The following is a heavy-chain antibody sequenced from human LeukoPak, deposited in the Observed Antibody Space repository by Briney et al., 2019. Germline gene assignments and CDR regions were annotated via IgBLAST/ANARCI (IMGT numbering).Heavy chain of an antibody. CDR1: GYTFTSYD. Sequence: ASVTVSCKASGYTFTSYDINWVRQATGQGLEWMGWMNPNSGNTGYAQKFQGRVTMTRNTSISTACMELSSLRSEDTAVYYCARATGKDILTGRKLDCWGQGTLVSVSS. J-gene: IGHJ4*02. D-gene: IGHD3-9*01. V-gene: IGHV1-8*01. CDR3: ARATGKDILTGRKLDC. CDR2: MNPNSGNT.